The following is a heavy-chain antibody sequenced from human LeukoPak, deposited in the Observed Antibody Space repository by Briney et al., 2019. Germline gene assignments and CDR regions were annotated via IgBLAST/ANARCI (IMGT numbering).Heavy chain of an antibody. CDR3: ARRIAGAHLGDH. D-gene: IGHD1-26*01. J-gene: IGHJ4*02. CDR1: GYVFRKYG. CDR2: VGAYNGKA. V-gene: IGHV1-18*01. Sequence: GASVKVSCKASGYVFRKYGVAWLRQAPGQGLEWMGWVGAYNGKADYLQSLQGRVTTTVDTSTSTSYMELRNLRPDDTAVYYCARRIAGAHLGDHWGQGTLITVSS.